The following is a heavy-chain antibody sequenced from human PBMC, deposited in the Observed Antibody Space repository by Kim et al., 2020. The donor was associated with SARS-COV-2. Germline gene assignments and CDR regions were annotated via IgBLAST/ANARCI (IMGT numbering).Heavy chain of an antibody. CDR2: ISVYAGKT. J-gene: IGHJ3*02. V-gene: IGHV1-18*01. D-gene: IGHD4-17*01. Sequence: ASVKVSCKASGYTFTHHGISWVRQAPGQGLEWMGWISVYAGKTEMSQKFQGRVAMTTDTSTSTAYMELRSLRYDDTAVYYCARHRQNGDYVKDVFDICGQGTMVTVSS. CDR1: GYTFTHHG. CDR3: ARHRQNGDYVKDVFDI.